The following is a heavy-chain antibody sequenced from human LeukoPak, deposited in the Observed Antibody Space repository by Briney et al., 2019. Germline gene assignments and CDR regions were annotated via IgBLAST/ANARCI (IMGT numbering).Heavy chain of an antibody. CDR3: XXXXXXWLSFDY. J-gene: IGHJ4*02. D-gene: IGHD3-22*01. CDR1: GXXVXXNXAA. CDR2: TYYRSNXYN. Sequence: SGXXVXXNXAAWHWIRRSXSXXLXWLGRTYYRSNXYNDYAVSVKNRITXXXDTSKDKCYLKLSAVTAADTAGXXXXXXXXXWLSFDYWGQGTLVTVSS. V-gene: IGHV6-1*01.